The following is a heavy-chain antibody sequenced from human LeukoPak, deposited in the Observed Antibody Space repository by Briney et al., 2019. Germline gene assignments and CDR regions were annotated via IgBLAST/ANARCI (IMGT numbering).Heavy chain of an antibody. J-gene: IGHJ5*02. D-gene: IGHD6-6*01. CDR1: GGSISSYY. CDR3: ARGDDYSSSSWFDP. CDR2: IYYSGST. Sequence: SETLSLTCTVSGGSISSYYWSWIRQPPGKGLERIGYIYYSGSTNYNPSLKSRVTISVDTSKNQFSLKLSSVTAADTAVYYCARGDDYSSSSWFDPWGQGTLVTVSS. V-gene: IGHV4-59*01.